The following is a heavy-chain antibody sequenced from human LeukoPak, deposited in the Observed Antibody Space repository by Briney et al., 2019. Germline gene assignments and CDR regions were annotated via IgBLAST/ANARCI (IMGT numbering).Heavy chain of an antibody. D-gene: IGHD3-22*01. CDR2: VYSGGNT. CDR3: AKDLETHDTSAC. J-gene: IGHJ4*02. CDR1: GFAVSDNY. V-gene: IGHV3-53*01. Sequence: GGSLRLSCTASGFAVSDNYMAWVRQVPGKGLEWVSVVYSGGNTYYADSVEGRFTISRDNSKNTLYLQMNSLRVEDTAVYYCAKDLETHDTSACWGQGILVTVSS.